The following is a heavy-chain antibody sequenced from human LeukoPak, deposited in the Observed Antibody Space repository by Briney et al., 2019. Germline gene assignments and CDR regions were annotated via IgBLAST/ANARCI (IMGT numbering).Heavy chain of an antibody. CDR1: GFTFSSYA. Sequence: GGSLRLSCAASGFTFSSYAMTWVRQAPGKGLEWVSTISGSGGSAYYADSVKGRFTISRDNPKNTLYLQMNSLRAEDTAVYYCAKDVVVTALSGYFDYWGQGTLVTVS. D-gene: IGHD2-21*02. CDR3: AKDVVVTALSGYFDY. J-gene: IGHJ4*02. CDR2: ISGSGGSA. V-gene: IGHV3-23*01.